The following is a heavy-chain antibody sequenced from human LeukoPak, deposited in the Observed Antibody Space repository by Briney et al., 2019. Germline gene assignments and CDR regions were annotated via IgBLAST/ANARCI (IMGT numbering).Heavy chain of an antibody. D-gene: IGHD2-8*01. CDR1: GFTFSSYA. Sequence: GGSLRLSCAASGFTFSSYAMSWVRQAPGKGLEWVSAISGSGGSTYYADSVKGRFTISRDNSKNTLYLQMNSLRAEDTAVYYCAKDVMVYAILSVQFDFWGQGTLVSVSS. CDR3: AKDVMVYAILSVQFDF. V-gene: IGHV3-23*01. J-gene: IGHJ4*02. CDR2: ISGSGGST.